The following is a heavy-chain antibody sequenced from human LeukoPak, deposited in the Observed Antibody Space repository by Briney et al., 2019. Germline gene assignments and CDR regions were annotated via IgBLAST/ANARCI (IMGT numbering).Heavy chain of an antibody. Sequence: GESLKISCKGSGYSFTSYWTGWVRQMPGKGLEWMGIIYPGDSDTRYSPSFQGQVTISADKSISTAYLQWSSPKASDTAMYYCARLPDYDFWSGSNWFDPWGQGTLVTVSS. CDR2: IYPGDSDT. CDR1: GYSFTSYW. V-gene: IGHV5-51*01. CDR3: ARLPDYDFWSGSNWFDP. J-gene: IGHJ5*02. D-gene: IGHD3-3*01.